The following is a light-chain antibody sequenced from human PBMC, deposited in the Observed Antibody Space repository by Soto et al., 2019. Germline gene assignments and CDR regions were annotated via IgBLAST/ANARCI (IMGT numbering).Light chain of an antibody. CDR1: SSDVGGYNY. CDR2: DVS. V-gene: IGLV2-14*01. CDR3: SSYTSSINV. J-gene: IGLJ1*01. Sequence: QSVLTQPASVSGSPGQSITISCTGTSSDVGGYNYVSCYQQHPGKAPKLMIYDVSNRPSGVSNRFSGPKSGNTVSLTISGLQAEDESDYYCSSYTSSINVFGTGTKLTVL.